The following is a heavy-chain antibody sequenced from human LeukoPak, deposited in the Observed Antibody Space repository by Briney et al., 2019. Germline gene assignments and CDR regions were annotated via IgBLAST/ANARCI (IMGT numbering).Heavy chain of an antibody. Sequence: GGSLRLSCAASGSTFSSYAMHWVRQAPGKGLEYVSAISSNEGSTYYANSVKGRFTISRDNSKNTLYLQMGSLRAEDMAVYYCARDYYDSSGPLGPAGYWGQGTLVTVSS. CDR1: GSTFSSYA. CDR2: ISSNEGST. J-gene: IGHJ4*02. V-gene: IGHV3-64*01. D-gene: IGHD3-22*01. CDR3: ARDYYDSSGPLGPAGY.